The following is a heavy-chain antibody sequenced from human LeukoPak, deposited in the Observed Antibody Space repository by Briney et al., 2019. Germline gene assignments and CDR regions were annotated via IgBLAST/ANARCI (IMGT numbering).Heavy chain of an antibody. D-gene: IGHD6-13*01. CDR2: ISGSGGST. CDR3: AKQAGYSSLLFDY. CDR1: GFTFSRYW. Sequence: GGSLRLSCAASGFTFSRYWMSWVRQAPGKGLEWVSGISGSGGSTYYADSVKGRFTISRDNSKNTLYLQMNSLRAEDTAVYYCAKQAGYSSLLFDYWGQGTLVTVSS. J-gene: IGHJ4*02. V-gene: IGHV3-23*01.